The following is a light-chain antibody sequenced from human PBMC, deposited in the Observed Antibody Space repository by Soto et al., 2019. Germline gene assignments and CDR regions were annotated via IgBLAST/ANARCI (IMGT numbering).Light chain of an antibody. Sequence: QSALTQPPSASGSPGQSVTISCTGTSSDVGGYNYVSWYQQHPGKAPKLMIYDVSNRPSGVPDRFSGSKSGNTASLTVSGLQAEDEADYYWSSYEGRNNFVVFGGGTKLTVL. CDR1: SSDVGGYNY. J-gene: IGLJ2*01. CDR2: DVS. CDR3: SSYEGRNNFVV. V-gene: IGLV2-8*01.